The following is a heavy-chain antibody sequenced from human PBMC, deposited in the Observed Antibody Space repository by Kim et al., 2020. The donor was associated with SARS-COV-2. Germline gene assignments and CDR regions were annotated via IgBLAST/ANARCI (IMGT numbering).Heavy chain of an antibody. CDR3: AHRWALYYDDSWFEP. J-gene: IGHJ5*02. D-gene: IGHD3-3*01. CDR2: IYLDDDK. Sequence: SGPTLVNPTQTLTLTCTFSGFSLSTSGVGVGWIRQPPGKALEWLALIYLDDDKRYSPSLKSRLTITKDTSKNQVVLTMTNMNPVDTGTYYCAHRWALYYDDSWFEPWGQGTLVTVSS. V-gene: IGHV2-5*02. CDR1: GFSLSTSGVG.